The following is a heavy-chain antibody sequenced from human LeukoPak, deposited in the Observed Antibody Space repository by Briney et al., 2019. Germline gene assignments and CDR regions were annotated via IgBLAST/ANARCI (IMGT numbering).Heavy chain of an antibody. D-gene: IGHD2-15*01. J-gene: IGHJ4*02. CDR2: INHSGST. V-gene: IGHV4-34*01. Sequence: SETLSLTCAVYGGSFSGYYWSWIRQPPGKGLGWIGEINHSGSTNYNPSLKSRVTISVDTSKNQFSLKLSSVTAADTAVYYCARFVKSAATDYWGQGTLVTVSS. CDR3: ARFVKSAATDY. CDR1: GGSFSGYY.